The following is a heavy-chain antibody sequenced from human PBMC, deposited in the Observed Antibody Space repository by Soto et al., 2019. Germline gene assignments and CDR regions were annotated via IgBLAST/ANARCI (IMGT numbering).Heavy chain of an antibody. CDR3: ARDRTTRTPSGYYGMDV. V-gene: IGHV1-2*04. CDR1: GYTFTGNY. CDR2: INPNSGGT. J-gene: IGHJ6*02. Sequence: ASVKVSCNAAGYTFTGNYMHWVRQAPGQGLVWMGWINPNSGGTNYAQKFQGWVTMTRDTSISTAYMELSRLRSDDTAVYYCARDRTTRTPSGYYGMDVWGQGTTVTVSS. D-gene: IGHD4-4*01.